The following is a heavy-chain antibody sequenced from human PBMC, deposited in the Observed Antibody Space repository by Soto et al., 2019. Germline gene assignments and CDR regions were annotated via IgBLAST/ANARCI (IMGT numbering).Heavy chain of an antibody. Sequence: PSETLSLTCTVSGVSISSYYWSWIRQPPGKGLEWIGYIYYSGSTNYNPSLKSRVTISVDTSKNQFSLKLSSVTAADTAVYYCARGGDVVVVAAIAFDIWGQGTMVTVSS. J-gene: IGHJ3*02. CDR1: GVSISSYY. V-gene: IGHV4-59*01. CDR2: IYYSGST. D-gene: IGHD2-15*01. CDR3: ARGGDVVVVAAIAFDI.